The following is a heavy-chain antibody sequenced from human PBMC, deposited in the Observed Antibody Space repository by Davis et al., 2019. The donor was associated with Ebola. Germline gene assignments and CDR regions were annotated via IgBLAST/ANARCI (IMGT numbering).Heavy chain of an antibody. V-gene: IGHV4-59*01. J-gene: IGHJ5*02. CDR3: AREVAGEGGSWFDP. Sequence: PSETLSLTCTVSGGSISSYYWSWIRQPPGKGLEWIGYIYYSGSTNYNPSLKSRVTISVDTSKNQFSLKLSSVTAADTAVYYCAREVAGEGGSWFDPWGQGTLVTVSS. D-gene: IGHD2-15*01. CDR2: IYYSGST. CDR1: GGSISSYY.